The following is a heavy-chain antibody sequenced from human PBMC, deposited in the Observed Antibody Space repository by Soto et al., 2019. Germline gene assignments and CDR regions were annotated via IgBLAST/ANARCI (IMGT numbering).Heavy chain of an antibody. CDR3: ARNGITMIVGGAFDI. CDR1: GYTFTSYY. V-gene: IGHV1-46*01. Sequence: AASVKVSCKASGYTFTSYYMHWVRQAPGQGLEWMGIINPSGGSTSYAQKFQGRVTMTRDTSTSTVYMELSSLRSEDTAVYYCARNGITMIVGGAFDIWGQGTMVTVSS. CDR2: INPSGGST. J-gene: IGHJ3*02. D-gene: IGHD3-22*01.